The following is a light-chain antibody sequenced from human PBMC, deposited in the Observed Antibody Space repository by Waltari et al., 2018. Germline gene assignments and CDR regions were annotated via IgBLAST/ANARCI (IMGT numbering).Light chain of an antibody. V-gene: IGKV3-11*01. CDR2: DAS. CDR1: QTVRSF. J-gene: IGKJ2*01. Sequence: EIVLTQSPATLSLSPGERATLSCRASQTVRSFLAWYQQKPGQAPRLLIFDASSRAPGIPAKFRGSGSGTDFTLTVSNLEPEDFAVYYWLQRSNWPYTFGQGTRVEIK. CDR3: LQRSNWPYT.